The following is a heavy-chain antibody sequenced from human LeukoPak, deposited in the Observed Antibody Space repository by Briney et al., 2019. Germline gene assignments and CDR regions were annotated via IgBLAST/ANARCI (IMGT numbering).Heavy chain of an antibody. D-gene: IGHD2-15*01. CDR3: AKNGDRGAYCSGGSCYPYYYYNMDV. J-gene: IGHJ6*03. CDR1: GFPVSINS. V-gene: IGHV3-53*01. Sequence: PGGSLRLSCTVSGFPVSINSMSWVRQAPGKGLEWVSFIYSGGNTHYSDSVKGRFTISRDNSKNTLYLQMNSLRAEDTAIYYCAKNGDRGAYCSGGSCYPYYYYNMDVWGKGTTVTISS. CDR2: IYSGGNT.